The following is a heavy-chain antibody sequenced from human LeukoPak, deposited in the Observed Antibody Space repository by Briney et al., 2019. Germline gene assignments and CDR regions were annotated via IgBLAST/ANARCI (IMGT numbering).Heavy chain of an antibody. D-gene: IGHD5-24*01. CDR1: GFTFNTYV. CDR3: VRDKDGYNF. J-gene: IGHJ4*02. V-gene: IGHV3-74*01. CDR2: IDTDGKTT. Sequence: GGSLRLSCAASGFTFNTYVMHWVRQAPGKGLVWVAHIDTDGKTTTYADSVKGRFTISRDNAKNMLYVQMNSLRAEDTAVYYCVRDKDGYNFWGQGTLASVSS.